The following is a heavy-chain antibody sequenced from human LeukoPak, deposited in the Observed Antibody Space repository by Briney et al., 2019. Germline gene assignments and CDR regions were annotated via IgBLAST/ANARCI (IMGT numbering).Heavy chain of an antibody. CDR3: ARGTLYSGWSYYFDY. V-gene: IGHV3-73*01. CDR2: IRSNANNYAT. J-gene: IGHJ4*02. CDR1: GFTFSGSA. D-gene: IGHD6-19*01. Sequence: GGSLRLSCAASGFTFSGSAIHWVRQSSGKGLEWVGRIRSNANNYATTYGASVNGRFSISRDDSENTAYLHMNNLKTEDTAVYYCARGTLYSGWSYYFDYWGQGSQVTVSS.